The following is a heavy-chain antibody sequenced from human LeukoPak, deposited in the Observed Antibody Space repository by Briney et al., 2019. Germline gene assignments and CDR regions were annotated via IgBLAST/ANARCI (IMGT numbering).Heavy chain of an antibody. Sequence: SETLSLTCTVSGGSFSSGSYYWSWIRQPPGKGLEWIGYIYYSGSTNYNPSLKSRVTISVDTSKNQFSLKLSSVTAADTAVYYCARGVDGYSYGYSFDYWGQGTLVTVSS. V-gene: IGHV4-61*01. J-gene: IGHJ4*02. CDR1: GGSFSSGSYY. CDR2: IYYSGST. CDR3: ARGVDGYSYGYSFDY. D-gene: IGHD5-18*01.